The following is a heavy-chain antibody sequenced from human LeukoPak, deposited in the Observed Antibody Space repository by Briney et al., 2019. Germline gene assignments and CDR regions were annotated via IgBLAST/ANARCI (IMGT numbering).Heavy chain of an antibody. Sequence: PSETLSLTCTVSGGSISSSSYYWGWIRQPPGKGLVWIGSIYYSGSTYYNPSLKSRVTISVDTSKNQFSLKLSSVTAADTAVYYCARDSSPPVYSSSSFDYWGQGTLVTVSS. V-gene: IGHV4-39*07. CDR2: IYYSGST. CDR1: GGSISSSSYY. D-gene: IGHD6-6*01. J-gene: IGHJ4*02. CDR3: ARDSSPPVYSSSSFDY.